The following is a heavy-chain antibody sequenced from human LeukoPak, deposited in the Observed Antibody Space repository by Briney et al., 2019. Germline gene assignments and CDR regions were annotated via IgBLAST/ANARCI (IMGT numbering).Heavy chain of an antibody. CDR3: ARHRGSPGYCSSTSCPYYYYMDV. Sequence: GESLKISCKGSGYSFTSCWIGWVRQMPGKGLEWMGIIYPGDSDTRYSPSFQGQVTISADKSISTAYLQWSSLKASDTAMYYCARHRGSPGYCSSTSCPYYYYMDVWGKGTTVTVSS. CDR1: GYSFTSCW. V-gene: IGHV5-51*01. J-gene: IGHJ6*03. D-gene: IGHD2-2*01. CDR2: IYPGDSDT.